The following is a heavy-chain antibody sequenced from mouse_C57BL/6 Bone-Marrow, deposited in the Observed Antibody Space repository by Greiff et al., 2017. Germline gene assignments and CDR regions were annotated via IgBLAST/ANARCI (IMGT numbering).Heavy chain of an antibody. D-gene: IGHD1-1*01. Sequence: QVQLKQPGAELVKPGASVKLSCKASGYTFTSYWMHWVKQRPGQGLEWIGMIHPNSGSTNYNEKFKSKATLTVDKSSSTAYMQLSSLTSEDSAVYYCARWGTTVVAPFDYCCQGTTLTVSS. J-gene: IGHJ2*01. CDR2: IHPNSGST. CDR1: GYTFTSYW. V-gene: IGHV1-64*01. CDR3: ARWGTTVVAPFDY.